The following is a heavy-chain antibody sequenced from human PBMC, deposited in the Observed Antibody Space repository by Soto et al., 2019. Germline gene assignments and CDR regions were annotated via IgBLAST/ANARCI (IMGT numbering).Heavy chain of an antibody. V-gene: IGHV1-8*01. J-gene: IGHJ4*02. CDR1: GYTFTSYD. CDR2: MNHNKNNT. D-gene: IGHD2-8*01. CDR3: AREPHPYFNDY. Sequence: QVQLVQSGAEVKKPGASVKVSCKASGYTFTSYDINWVRQATGQGLEGMGWMNHNKNNTGNAQKFQGRVTMTRNTSMSTAYMELSSLGSEDTAVYYCAREPHPYFNDYWGQGTLVTVSS.